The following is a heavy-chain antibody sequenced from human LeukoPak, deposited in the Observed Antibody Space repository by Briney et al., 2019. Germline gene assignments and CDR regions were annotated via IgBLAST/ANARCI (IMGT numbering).Heavy chain of an antibody. D-gene: IGHD2-21*01. J-gene: IGHJ4*02. Sequence: GGSLRLSCVASGFTFSNYAMSWVRQTPAKGLEWVSLISASGGPTYYTDSVRGRFTISRDNSKNTLYLLMNNLRAEDTAVYYCVREAKMTNILWGQGTLVTVSS. CDR3: VREAKMTNIL. V-gene: IGHV3-23*01. CDR2: ISASGGPT. CDR1: GFTFSNYA.